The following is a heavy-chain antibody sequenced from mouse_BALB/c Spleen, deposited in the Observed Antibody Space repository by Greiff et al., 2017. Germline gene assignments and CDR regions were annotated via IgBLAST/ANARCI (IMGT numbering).Heavy chain of an antibody. CDR2: IDPSDSET. V-gene: IGHV1S127*01. D-gene: IGHD2-4*01. CDR1: GYSFTSYW. Sequence: QVQLQQSGPQLVRPGASVKISCKASGYSFTSYWMHWVKQRPGQGLEWIGMIDPSDSETRLNQKFKDKATLTVDKSSSTAYMQLSSPTSEDSAVYYCARDDYDRFDYWGQGTTLTVSS. J-gene: IGHJ2*01. CDR3: ARDDYDRFDY.